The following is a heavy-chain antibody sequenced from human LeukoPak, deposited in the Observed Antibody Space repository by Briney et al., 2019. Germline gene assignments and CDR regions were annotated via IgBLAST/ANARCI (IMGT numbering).Heavy chain of an antibody. V-gene: IGHV1-69*04. CDR3: ARDVTHDILTGYYLDY. Sequence: ASVKVSCKASGGTFSSYAISWVRQAPGQGLEWMGRIIPILGIANYAQKFQGRVTITADKSTSTAYMELSSLRSEDTAVYYCARDVTHDILTGYYLDYWGQGTLVTVSS. CDR1: GGTFSSYA. J-gene: IGHJ4*02. D-gene: IGHD3-9*01. CDR2: IIPILGIA.